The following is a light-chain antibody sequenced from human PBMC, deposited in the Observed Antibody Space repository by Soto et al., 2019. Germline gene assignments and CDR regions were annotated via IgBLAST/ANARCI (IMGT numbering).Light chain of an antibody. Sequence: EIVLTQSPGTLSLSPGESAALSCRASQSVGSNYLAWYQHKPGQAPRLLIYDASKMATGIPDGLSGSGSGTDFPLTNSSVEPEDFAVYYCQQHRSALSLTFGEGTKVEIK. CDR3: QQHRSALSLT. V-gene: IGKV3-20*01. J-gene: IGKJ4*01. CDR1: QSVGSNY. CDR2: DAS.